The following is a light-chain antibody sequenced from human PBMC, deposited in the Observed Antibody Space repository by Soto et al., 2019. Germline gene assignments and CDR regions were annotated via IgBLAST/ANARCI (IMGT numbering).Light chain of an antibody. CDR3: QQRSDWPST. Sequence: EIVLTQSPATLSLSPGERATLSCRASQSVSRYLAWYQQKPGQAPRLLIYDASNRATGIPARFSGSGSGTDFTLTISSLEPEEFPVYYCQQRSDWPSTFGGGTKVQIK. V-gene: IGKV3-11*01. CDR1: QSVSRY. J-gene: IGKJ4*01. CDR2: DAS.